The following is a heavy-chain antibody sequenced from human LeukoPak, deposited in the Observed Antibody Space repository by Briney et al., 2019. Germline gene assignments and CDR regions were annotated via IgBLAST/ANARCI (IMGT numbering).Heavy chain of an antibody. J-gene: IGHJ3*02. CDR2: ISSSGSTI. CDR1: GFTFSSYE. D-gene: IGHD3-10*01. Sequence: GGSLRLSCAASGFTFSSYEMNWVRQAPGKGLEWVSYISSSGSTIYYADSVKGRFTISRDNAKNSLYLQMNSLRAEDTAVYYCASAYYYGRWAFDIWGQGTMVTVSS. CDR3: ASAYYYGRWAFDI. V-gene: IGHV3-48*03.